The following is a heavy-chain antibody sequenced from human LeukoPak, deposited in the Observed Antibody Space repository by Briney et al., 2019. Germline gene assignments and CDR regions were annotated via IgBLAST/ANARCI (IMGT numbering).Heavy chain of an antibody. Sequence: SETLSLTCAVYGGSFSDYYWNWIRQPPGKGLEWIGEINHSGSTSYNPSLKSRVTISVDTSKNQFSLRLTSVTAADTAVYFCARHFVTHPHYFDYWGQGTLVTVSS. CDR1: GGSFSDYY. CDR3: ARHFVTHPHYFDY. D-gene: IGHD2-21*01. CDR2: INHSGST. J-gene: IGHJ4*02. V-gene: IGHV4-34*01.